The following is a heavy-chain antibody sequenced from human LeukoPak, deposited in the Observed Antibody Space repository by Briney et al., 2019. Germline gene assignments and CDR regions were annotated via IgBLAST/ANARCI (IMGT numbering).Heavy chain of an antibody. CDR2: ISSSSYYI. D-gene: IGHD5-12*01. J-gene: IGHJ4*02. CDR3: ARDHRGHDYPAWPDY. V-gene: IGHV3-21*01. CDR1: EFTFSSYS. Sequence: PGGSLRLSCAASEFTFSSYSMNWVRQAPGKGLEWVSSISSSSYYIFYADSVKGRFTISRDNAKNPLDLQMHSLRAEDTAVYFCARDHRGHDYPAWPDYWGQGTLVTVSS.